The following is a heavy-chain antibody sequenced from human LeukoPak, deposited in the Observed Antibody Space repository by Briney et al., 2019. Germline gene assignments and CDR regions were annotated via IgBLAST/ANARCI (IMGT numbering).Heavy chain of an antibody. J-gene: IGHJ4*02. Sequence: SGGSLRLSCAASGFTFSSYSMNWVRQAPGKGLEWVSYISSSSSSTIYYADSVKGRFTISRDNAKNSLYLQMNSLRAEDTAVYYCARDAPSYSSSSSFDYWGQGTLVTVSS. V-gene: IGHV3-48*04. CDR3: ARDAPSYSSSSSFDY. CDR2: ISSSSSSTI. CDR1: GFTFSSYS. D-gene: IGHD6-6*01.